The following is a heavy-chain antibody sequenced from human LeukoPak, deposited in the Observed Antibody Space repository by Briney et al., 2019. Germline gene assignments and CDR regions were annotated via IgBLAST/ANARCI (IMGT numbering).Heavy chain of an antibody. J-gene: IGHJ4*02. CDR1: EFTFNSYS. CDR2: ISSRSTYI. V-gene: IGHV3-21*01. Sequence: GGALRLSCAASEFTFNSYSFNWIRQPPGGRLEWDSSISSRSTYIYYSDSVKGRFTVSRDNAKNSLFLQMNNLRAEDTAAYYCATDPFYSDAAGSDDYWGQGTLVTVSS. D-gene: IGHD3-10*01. CDR3: ATDPFYSDAAGSDDY.